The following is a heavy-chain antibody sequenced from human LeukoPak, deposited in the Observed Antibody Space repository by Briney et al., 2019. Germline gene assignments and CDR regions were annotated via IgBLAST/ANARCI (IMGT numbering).Heavy chain of an antibody. CDR2: ISAYNGST. CDR3: ARPGYNYGYSYFDY. V-gene: IGHV1-18*01. CDR1: GYTFTSYG. D-gene: IGHD5-18*01. Sequence: ASVKVSCKASGYTFTSYGISWVRQAPGQGLEWMGWISAYNGSTNYAQKLQGRVTMTTDTSTSTAYMELRSLRSDDTAVYYCARPGYNYGYSYFDYWGQGTLVTVSS. J-gene: IGHJ4*02.